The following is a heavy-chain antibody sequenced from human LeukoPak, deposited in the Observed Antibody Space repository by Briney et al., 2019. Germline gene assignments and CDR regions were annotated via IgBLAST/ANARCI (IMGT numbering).Heavy chain of an antibody. CDR3: ARDLTPRYSSRFDP. D-gene: IGHD6-13*01. J-gene: IGHJ5*02. CDR1: GGTFSSYA. V-gene: IGHV1-69*06. Sequence: ASVKVSCKASGGTFSSYAISWVRQAPGQGLEWMGGIIPIFGTANYAQKFQGRVTITADKSTSTAYMELSSLRSEDTAVYYCARDLTPRYSSRFDPWGQGTLVTVSS. CDR2: IIPIFGTA.